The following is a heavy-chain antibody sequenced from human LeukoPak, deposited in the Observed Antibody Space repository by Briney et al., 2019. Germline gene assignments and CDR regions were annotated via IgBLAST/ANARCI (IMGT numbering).Heavy chain of an antibody. V-gene: IGHV1-46*01. Sequence: ASVKVPCKASGYTFTIYYMHWVRQAPGQGLEWMGIINPSGGSTSYAQKFQGRVTMTRDTSTSTVYMELSSLRSEDTAVYYCASIGFRGYYDSSGYFDYWGQGTLVTVSS. D-gene: IGHD3-22*01. CDR3: ASIGFRGYYDSSGYFDY. CDR2: INPSGGST. CDR1: GYTFTIYY. J-gene: IGHJ4*02.